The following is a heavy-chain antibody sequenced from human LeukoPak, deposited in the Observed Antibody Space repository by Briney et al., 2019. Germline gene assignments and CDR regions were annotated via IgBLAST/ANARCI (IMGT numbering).Heavy chain of an antibody. J-gene: IGHJ5*02. CDR3: ARDHEGYSYAPFDP. V-gene: IGHV3-48*03. CDR2: ISSSGSTI. D-gene: IGHD5-18*01. Sequence: EPGGSLRLSCAASGFTFSSYEMNWVRQAPGKGLEWVSYISSSGSTIYYADSVKGRFTISRDNAKNSLYLQMNSLRAEDTAVYYCARDHEGYSYAPFDPWGQGTLVTVSS. CDR1: GFTFSSYE.